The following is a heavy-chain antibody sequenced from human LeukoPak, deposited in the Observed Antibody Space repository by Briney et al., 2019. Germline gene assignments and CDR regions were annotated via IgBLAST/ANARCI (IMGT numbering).Heavy chain of an antibody. CDR1: GGSFSGYY. V-gene: IGHV4-34*01. CDR3: AGYYYDSSGIFDY. J-gene: IGHJ4*02. D-gene: IGHD3-22*01. CDR2: INHSGST. Sequence: SETLSLTCAVYGGSFSGYYWSWIRQPPGKGLEWIGEINHSGSTNYNPSLKSRVTISVDTSKNQFSLKLSSVTAADTAVYYCAGYYYDSSGIFDYWGQGTLVTVSS.